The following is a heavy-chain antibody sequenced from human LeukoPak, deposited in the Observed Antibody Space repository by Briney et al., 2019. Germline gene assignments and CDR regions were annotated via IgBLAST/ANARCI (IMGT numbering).Heavy chain of an antibody. V-gene: IGHV1-69*06. CDR3: ARVDYATYYFDY. CDR2: IIPIFGTA. J-gene: IGHJ4*02. CDR1: GGTFSSYA. Sequence: ASVRVSCKASGGTFSSYAISWVRQAPGQGLEWMGGIIPIFGTANYAQKFQGRVTVTADKSTSTAYMELSSLRSEDTAVYYCARVDYATYYFDYWGQGTLVTVSS. D-gene: IGHD4-17*01.